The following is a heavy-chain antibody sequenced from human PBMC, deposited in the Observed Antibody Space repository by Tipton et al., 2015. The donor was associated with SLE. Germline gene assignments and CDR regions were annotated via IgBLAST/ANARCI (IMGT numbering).Heavy chain of an antibody. CDR3: ARDLAAGPRDY. D-gene: IGHD6-13*01. V-gene: IGHV3-11*04. Sequence: SLRLSCAASGFTFSDYYMTWIRQAPGKGLEWVSYISSSGSTIYYADSVKGRFTISRDNAKNSLYLQMNSLGAEDTAVYYCARDLAAGPRDYWGQGTLVTVSS. CDR2: ISSSGSTI. CDR1: GFTFSDYY. J-gene: IGHJ4*02.